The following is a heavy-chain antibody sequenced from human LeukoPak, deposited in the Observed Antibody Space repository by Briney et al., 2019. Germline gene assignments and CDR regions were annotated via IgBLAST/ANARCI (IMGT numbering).Heavy chain of an antibody. Sequence: GGSLRLSCAASGFTFSSYWMSWVRQAPGKGLEWVANIKQDGSEKYYVDSVKGRFTISRDNAKNSLYLQMNSLRAEDTALYYCVKDSGTNYDSRGFLPHFWGQGTLVTVSS. D-gene: IGHD3-22*01. V-gene: IGHV3-7*03. CDR3: VKDSGTNYDSRGFLPHF. CDR2: IKQDGSEK. J-gene: IGHJ4*02. CDR1: GFTFSSYW.